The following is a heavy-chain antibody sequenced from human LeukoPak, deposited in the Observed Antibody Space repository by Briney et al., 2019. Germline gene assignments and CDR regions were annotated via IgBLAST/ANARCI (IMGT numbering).Heavy chain of an antibody. Sequence: GGSLRLSCAASGFTFSTYWMAWVRQAPGKGLEWVANIKGDESARHRADSVKGRFTISRDNAKKSVYLQMSSLRGEDTAVYYCARDVGGSLDYWGQGTLVTVSS. CDR3: ARDVGGSLDY. D-gene: IGHD1-26*01. V-gene: IGHV3-7*01. J-gene: IGHJ4*02. CDR1: GFTFSTYW. CDR2: IKGDESAR.